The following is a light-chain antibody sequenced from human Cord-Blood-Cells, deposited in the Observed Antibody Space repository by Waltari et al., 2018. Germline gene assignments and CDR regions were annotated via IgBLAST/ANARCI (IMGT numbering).Light chain of an antibody. Sequence: QSALTQPASVSGSPGQSITISCTGTSSDFGGYNYVSCYQQHPGKAPKLIIYDVSNPPSGVSNRFSGSKSGNTASLTISGLQAEDEADYYCSSYTSSSTYVVFGGGTKLTVL. J-gene: IGLJ2*01. V-gene: IGLV2-14*01. CDR3: SSYTSSSTYVV. CDR2: DVS. CDR1: SSDFGGYNY.